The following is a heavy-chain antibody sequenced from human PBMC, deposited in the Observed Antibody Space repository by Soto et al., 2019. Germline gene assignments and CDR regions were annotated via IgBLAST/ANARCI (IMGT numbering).Heavy chain of an antibody. J-gene: IGHJ5*02. CDR2: MNPNSANT. CDR1: GYTFTNYD. V-gene: IGHV1-8*01. D-gene: IGHD1-26*01. Sequence: QAQLVQSGAEVKEPGASVKVSCKASGYTFTNYDIGWVRQATGQGLEWMGWMNPNSANTGYAQKFQGRVSMTRDTSINTAYLELSSLTSEDTAIYYCARMATSGTLNWFDPWGQGTLVTVSS. CDR3: ARMATSGTLNWFDP.